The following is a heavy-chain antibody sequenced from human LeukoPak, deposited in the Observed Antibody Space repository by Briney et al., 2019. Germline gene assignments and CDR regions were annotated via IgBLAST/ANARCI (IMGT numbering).Heavy chain of an antibody. CDR2: ISTYNGNT. D-gene: IGHD3-22*01. CDR3: ARGLGVPSYDSSGYYADY. Sequence: GASVKVSCKASGYTFTSYSLTWVRQAPGQGLEWMGWISTYNGNTNYAQKVQGRVTMTTDTSTSTAYMELRSLRSDDTAVYYCARGLGVPSYDSSGYYADYWGQGTLVTVSS. V-gene: IGHV1-18*01. CDR1: GYTFTSYS. J-gene: IGHJ4*02.